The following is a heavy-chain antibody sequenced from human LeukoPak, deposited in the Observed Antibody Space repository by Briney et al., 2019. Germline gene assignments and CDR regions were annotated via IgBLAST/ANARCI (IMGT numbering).Heavy chain of an antibody. CDR2: ISSRSDAI. CDR1: GFTFSGYS. CDR3: AKGAAGPNTPFDF. V-gene: IGHV3-48*01. J-gene: IGHJ4*02. D-gene: IGHD6-19*01. Sequence: GGSLRLSCAASGFTFSGYSMNWVRQAPGKGLEWVSYISSRSDAIYYADSVKGRFTISRDNSKNSLYLQMDSLRAEDTAVYYCAKGAAGPNTPFDFWGQGTLVTVSS.